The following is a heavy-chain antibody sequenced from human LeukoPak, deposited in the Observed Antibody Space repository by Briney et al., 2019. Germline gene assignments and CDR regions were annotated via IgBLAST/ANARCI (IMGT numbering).Heavy chain of an antibody. CDR3: ARIVNYYGSGSYYYYMDV. V-gene: IGHV1-18*01. CDR1: GYTFTNYG. CDR2: ISAYNGNT. Sequence: ASVKVSCKASGYTFTNYGISWVRQAPGQGLEWMGWISAYNGNTHYAQKFQGRVTMTRDTSISTAYMELSRLRSDDTAVYYCARIVNYYGSGSYYYYMDVWGKGTTVTVSS. J-gene: IGHJ6*03. D-gene: IGHD3-10*01.